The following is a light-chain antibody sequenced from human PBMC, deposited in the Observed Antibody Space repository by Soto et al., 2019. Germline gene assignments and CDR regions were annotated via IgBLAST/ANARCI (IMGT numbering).Light chain of an antibody. CDR2: KAS. V-gene: IGKV1-5*03. CDR3: QHYNSYSEA. J-gene: IGKJ1*01. Sequence: DLQLTHSPSTVSASVSYRVTITCRASRSIINWLAWYQQKPGKAPKLLIYKASTLKSGVPSRFSGSGSGTEFTLTISSLQPDDFATYYCQHYNSYSEAFGQGTKVDIK. CDR1: RSIINW.